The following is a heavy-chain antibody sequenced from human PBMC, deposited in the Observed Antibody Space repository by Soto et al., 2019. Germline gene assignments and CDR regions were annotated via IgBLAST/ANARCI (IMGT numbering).Heavy chain of an antibody. V-gene: IGHV3-33*08. CDR3: ARVVHFDSSGFGL. CDR1: GFTFSSYG. Sequence: PGGSLRLSCAASGFTFSSYGMHWVRQAPGKGLEWVAVIWYDGSNKYYADSVKGRFTISRDSAKNTLYLQMNSLRAEDTAVYYCARVVHFDSSGFGLWGQGTLVTVS. D-gene: IGHD3-22*01. J-gene: IGHJ3*01. CDR2: IWYDGSNK.